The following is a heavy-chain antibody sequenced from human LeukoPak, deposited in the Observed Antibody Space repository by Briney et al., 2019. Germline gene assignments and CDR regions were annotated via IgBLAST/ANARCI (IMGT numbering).Heavy chain of an antibody. J-gene: IGHJ4*02. CDR2: ISAYNGDT. CDR1: GYTFTSYG. Sequence: ASVKVSCKASGYTFTSYGVSWVRQAPGQGLEWMGWISAYNGDTKYVQNFQGRVTMTIDTATGTAYMELRSLRSDDAAVYYCATTRGSHVRAPYLDFWGQGTLVTVSS. V-gene: IGHV1-18*01. D-gene: IGHD3-16*01. CDR3: ATTRGSHVRAPYLDF.